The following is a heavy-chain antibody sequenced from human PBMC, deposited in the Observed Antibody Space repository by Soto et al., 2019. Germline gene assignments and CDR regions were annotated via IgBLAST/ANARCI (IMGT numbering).Heavy chain of an antibody. J-gene: IGHJ4*02. CDR2: IIPIFGTA. CDR3: ARGLAAAGVYYFDY. D-gene: IGHD6-13*01. V-gene: IGHV1-69*13. CDR1: GGTFSSYA. Sequence: AASVKVSCKASGGTFSSYAISWVRQAPGQGLEWMGGIIPIFGTANYAQKFRGRVTITADESTSTAYMELSSLRSEDTAVYYCARGLAAAGVYYFDYWGQGTLVTVSS.